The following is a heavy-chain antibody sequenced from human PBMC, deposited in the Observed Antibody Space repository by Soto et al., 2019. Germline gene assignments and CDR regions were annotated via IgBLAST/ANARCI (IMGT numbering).Heavy chain of an antibody. Sequence: EVQLVESGGGLVQPGGSLRLSCAASGFTFSDHYMDWVRQAPGKGLEWVGRIRNQVNSHTTEYAASVKGRFTISRDDSKNSLDLQINSLKTEDTAVYYCAKVSVTDYSFDYWGQGILVTVSS. CDR1: GFTFSDHY. CDR3: AKVSVTDYSFDY. V-gene: IGHV3-72*01. CDR2: IRNQVNSHTT. J-gene: IGHJ4*02. D-gene: IGHD2-21*02.